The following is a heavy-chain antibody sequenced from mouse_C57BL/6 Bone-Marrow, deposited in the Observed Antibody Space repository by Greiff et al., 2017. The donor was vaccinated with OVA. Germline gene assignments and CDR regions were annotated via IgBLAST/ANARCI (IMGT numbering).Heavy chain of an antibody. CDR1: GYSFTGYY. V-gene: IGHV1-31*01. J-gene: IGHJ2*01. CDR3: ARWGYDGYYRYYFDY. Sequence: VQLKESGPELVKPGASVKISCKASGYSFTGYYMHWVKQSHGNILDWIGYIYPYNGVSSYNQKFKGKATLTVDKSSSTAYMELRSLTSEDSAVYYCARWGYDGYYRYYFDYWGQGTTLTVSS. CDR2: IYPYNGVS. D-gene: IGHD2-3*01.